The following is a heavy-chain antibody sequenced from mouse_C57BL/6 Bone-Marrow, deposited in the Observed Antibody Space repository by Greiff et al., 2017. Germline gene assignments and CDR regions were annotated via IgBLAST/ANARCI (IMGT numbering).Heavy chain of an antibody. CDR1: GYTFTSYW. CDR3: AREGGLRRRYYAMDY. Sequence: QVHVKQPGAELVKPGASVKMSCKASGYTFTSYWITWVKQRPGQGLEWIGDIYPGSGSTNYNEKFKSKATLTVDTSSSTAYMQLSSLTSEDSAVYYCAREGGLRRRYYAMDYWGQGTSVTVSS. J-gene: IGHJ4*01. CDR2: IYPGSGST. V-gene: IGHV1-55*01. D-gene: IGHD2-4*01.